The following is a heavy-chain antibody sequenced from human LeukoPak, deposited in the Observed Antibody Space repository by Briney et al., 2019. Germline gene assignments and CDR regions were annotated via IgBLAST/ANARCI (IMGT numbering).Heavy chain of an antibody. J-gene: IGHJ4*02. CDR2: IDPNNGHT. CDR1: GHSLTGYY. CDR3: ATEVGAIPY. D-gene: IGHD2-21*01. V-gene: IGHV1-2*02. Sequence: ASVKVSCKASGHSLTGYYMHWVRQAPGQGLEWMGWIDPNNGHTNYVQKFQGRVTMTRDTSISTVYMDLSRLRFDDTALYYCATEVGAIPYWGQGTLVTVSS.